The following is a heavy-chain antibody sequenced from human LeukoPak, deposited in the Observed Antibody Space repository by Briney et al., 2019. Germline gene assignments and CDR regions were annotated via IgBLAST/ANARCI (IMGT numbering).Heavy chain of an antibody. Sequence: GGSLRLSCAASGFTFSSYAMHWVRQAPGKGLEWVAVISYDGSNKYYADSVKGRFTISRDNSKNTLYLQMNSLRAEDTAVYYCAKDTTLYSDYWGQGTLVTVSS. D-gene: IGHD2/OR15-2a*01. CDR3: AKDTTLYSDY. J-gene: IGHJ4*02. CDR1: GFTFSSYA. CDR2: ISYDGSNK. V-gene: IGHV3-30*04.